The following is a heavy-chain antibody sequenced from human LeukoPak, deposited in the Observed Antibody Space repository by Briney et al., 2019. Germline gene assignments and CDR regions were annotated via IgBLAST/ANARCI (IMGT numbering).Heavy chain of an antibody. CDR2: VCTSGST. D-gene: IGHD4-17*01. CDR1: GGSISSSSYY. V-gene: IGHV4-61*02. CDR3: ARASNYGPYSL. J-gene: IGHJ4*02. Sequence: SETLSLTCTVSGGSISSSSYYWGWIRQPPGKGLEWIGRVCTSGSTNYNPSLKSRVTISVDTSKNQFSLKLSSVTAADTAVYYCARASNYGPYSLWGQGTLVTVSS.